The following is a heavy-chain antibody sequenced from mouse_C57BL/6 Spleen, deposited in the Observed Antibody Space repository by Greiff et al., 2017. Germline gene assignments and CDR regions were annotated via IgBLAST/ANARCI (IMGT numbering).Heavy chain of an antibody. CDR1: GFTFSDSG. CDR2: ISSGSSTI. J-gene: IGHJ4*01. Sequence: EVMLVESGGGLVKPGGSLKLSCAASGFTFSDSGMHWVRQAPEQGLEWVAYISSGSSTIYYADTVKGRFTISRDNAKNPLFLQMTSLRSEDTAMYYCARPDDYYAMDYWGQGTSVTVSS. CDR3: ARPDDYYAMDY. V-gene: IGHV5-17*01.